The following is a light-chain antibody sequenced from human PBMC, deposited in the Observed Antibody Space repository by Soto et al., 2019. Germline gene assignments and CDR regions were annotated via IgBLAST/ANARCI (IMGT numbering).Light chain of an antibody. Sequence: EIVMTQSPATLSVSPGERATLSCRASQSLSSNLAWYQQKPGQAPRLLIYGASTRATDIPAGFSGSGSGTEFTLTISSLQSVDFAVYYCQQYNNWPLTFGGGTKVEIK. J-gene: IGKJ4*01. V-gene: IGKV3-15*01. CDR2: GAS. CDR1: QSLSSN. CDR3: QQYNNWPLT.